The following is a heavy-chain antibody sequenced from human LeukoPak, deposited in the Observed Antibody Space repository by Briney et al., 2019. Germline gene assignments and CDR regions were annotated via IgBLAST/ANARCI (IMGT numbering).Heavy chain of an antibody. J-gene: IGHJ3*02. CDR2: IIPILGIA. V-gene: IGHV1-69*04. CDR1: GGTFSSYA. Sequence: GASVKFSCKASGGTFSSYAISWVRQAPGQGLEWMGRIIPILGIANYAQKFQGRVTITADKSTSTAYMELSSLRSEDTAVYYCARRDAFDIWGQGTMVTVSS. CDR3: ARRDAFDI.